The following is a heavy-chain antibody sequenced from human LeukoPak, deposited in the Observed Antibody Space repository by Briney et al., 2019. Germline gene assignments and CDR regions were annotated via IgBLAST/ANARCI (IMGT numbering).Heavy chain of an antibody. CDR3: ARVRVIPRTQTYYFDY. Sequence: SETLSLTCTVSDGSISSYYWSWIRQPPGKGLEWIGYIYYSGSTNYNPSLKSRVTISVDTSKNQFSLKLSSVTAADTAVYYCARVRVIPRTQTYYFDYWGQGTLVTVSS. CDR2: IYYSGST. J-gene: IGHJ4*02. V-gene: IGHV4-59*01. D-gene: IGHD1-14*01. CDR1: DGSISSYY.